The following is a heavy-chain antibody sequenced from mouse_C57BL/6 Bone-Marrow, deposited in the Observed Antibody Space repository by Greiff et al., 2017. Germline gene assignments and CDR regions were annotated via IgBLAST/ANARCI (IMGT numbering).Heavy chain of an antibody. Sequence: QVQLQQPGAELVRPGSSVKLSCKASGYTFTSYWMHWVKQRPIQGLEWIGNIDPSDSETHYNQKFKDKATLTVDKSSSTAYMQLSSLTSEDSVVYYCAREAGTLGYFDYWGQGTTLTVSS. D-gene: IGHD3-3*01. CDR3: AREAGTLGYFDY. CDR2: IDPSDSET. V-gene: IGHV1-52*01. J-gene: IGHJ2*01. CDR1: GYTFTSYW.